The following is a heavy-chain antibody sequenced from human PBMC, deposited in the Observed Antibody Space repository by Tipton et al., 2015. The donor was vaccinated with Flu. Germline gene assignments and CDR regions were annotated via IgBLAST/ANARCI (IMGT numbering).Heavy chain of an antibody. CDR1: GDSVSSNSAA. Sequence: GLVKPSQTLSLTCAISGDSVSSNSAAWNWIRQSPSRGLEWLGRTYYRSKWYNDYAVSAKSRITINPDTSKNQFSLQLNSVTPEDTAVYYCARDVAVAGTRMWNWFDPWGQGTLVTVSS. V-gene: IGHV6-1*01. CDR3: ARDVAVAGTRMWNWFDP. J-gene: IGHJ5*02. D-gene: IGHD6-19*01. CDR2: TYYRSKWYN.